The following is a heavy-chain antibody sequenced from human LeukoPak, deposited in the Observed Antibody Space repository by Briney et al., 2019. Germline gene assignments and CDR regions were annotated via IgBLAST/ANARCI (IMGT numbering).Heavy chain of an antibody. D-gene: IGHD3-10*01. J-gene: IGHJ3*02. Sequence: SETVSLTCALYGGSFSVYYWSWMRHPRGKGVEEIGKNNHSGSTIYNPSLKLRVPISVDTYKNQFSLKLSSVTAADPAVYFRPTIPMGSRSTAFDSCVQGRIVTDSS. CDR1: GGSFSVYY. V-gene: IGHV4-34*01. CDR3: PTIPMGSRSTAFDS. CDR2: NNHSGST.